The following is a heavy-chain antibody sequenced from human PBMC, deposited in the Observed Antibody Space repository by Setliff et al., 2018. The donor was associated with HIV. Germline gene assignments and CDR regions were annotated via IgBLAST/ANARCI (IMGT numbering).Heavy chain of an antibody. CDR2: INTNTGNP. J-gene: IGHJ6*03. CDR3: AAMIVNYYYMDV. D-gene: IGHD3-22*01. Sequence: RASVKVSCKASGYSFTNCALNWVRQAPGQGLEWMGWINTNTGNPMYAQGYTGRFVFSLDTSVSTAFLQISSLKAEDTAVYYCAAMIVNYYYMDVWGKGTTVTVSS. V-gene: IGHV7-4-1*02. CDR1: GYSFTNCA.